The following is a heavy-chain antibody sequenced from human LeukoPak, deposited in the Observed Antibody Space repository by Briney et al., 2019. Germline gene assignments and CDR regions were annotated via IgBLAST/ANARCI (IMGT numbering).Heavy chain of an antibody. Sequence: GESLKISCKCSGYSFTSYWIGWVRPMPGKGLEWMGIIYPGDSDTTYTPSFQGQVTISADKSISTAYLQWSSLEASDTAMYYCARHSRTDIVATVMYDYWGQGTLVTVSS. V-gene: IGHV5-51*01. CDR3: ARHSRTDIVATVMYDY. CDR2: IYPGDSDT. J-gene: IGHJ4*02. D-gene: IGHD5-12*01. CDR1: GYSFTSYW.